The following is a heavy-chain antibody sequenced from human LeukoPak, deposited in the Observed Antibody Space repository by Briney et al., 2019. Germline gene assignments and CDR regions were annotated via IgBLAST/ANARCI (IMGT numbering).Heavy chain of an antibody. J-gene: IGHJ4*02. D-gene: IGHD3-22*01. Sequence: GGSLRLSCAASGFTFSSYAMSWVRQAPGKGLEWVSAISGSGGSTYYADSVKGWFTISRDNSKNTLYLQMNSLRAEDTAVYYCAKDLRTGLVVIGFDYWGQGTLVTVSS. V-gene: IGHV3-23*01. CDR3: AKDLRTGLVVIGFDY. CDR2: ISGSGGST. CDR1: GFTFSSYA.